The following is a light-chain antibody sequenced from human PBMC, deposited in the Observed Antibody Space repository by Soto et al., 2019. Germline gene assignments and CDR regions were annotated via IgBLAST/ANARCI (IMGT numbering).Light chain of an antibody. V-gene: IGLV2-23*01. CDR3: CSFAAGNTHV. CDR2: EGS. J-gene: IGLJ1*01. Sequence: QSALTQPASVSGSPGQSITISCTGSSSDVGSQNLVSWYQQHPRKAPKLIIYEGSRRPSGVSNRFSGSQSGNTASLTVSGLQAEDEADYYCCSFAAGNTHVFGSGTKVTVL. CDR1: SSDVGSQNL.